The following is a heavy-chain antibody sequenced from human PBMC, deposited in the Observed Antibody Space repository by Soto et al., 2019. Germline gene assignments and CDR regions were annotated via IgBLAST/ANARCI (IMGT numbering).Heavy chain of an antibody. CDR2: INPNSGGT. D-gene: IGHD1-26*01. CDR1: GYTFTGYY. Sequence: GASVKVSCKASGYTFTGYYMHWVRQAPGQGLEWMGWINPNSGGTNYAQKFQGWVTMTRDTSISTAYMELSRLRSDDTAVYYCARGTIPTGQSGRYSAEYYFGHWGQGALV. V-gene: IGHV1-2*04. CDR3: ARGTIPTGQSGRYSAEYYFGH. J-gene: IGHJ4*02.